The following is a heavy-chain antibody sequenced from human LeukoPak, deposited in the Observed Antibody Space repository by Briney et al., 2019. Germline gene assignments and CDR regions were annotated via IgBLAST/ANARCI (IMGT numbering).Heavy chain of an antibody. J-gene: IGHJ1*01. Sequence: GGSLRLSCAASGFTFSSYAMRWVRQAPGKGLEWVSAISGSGRSTFYADSVNGRFTISRDNSKNTLYLQMNSLRAEDTAIYYCARGNRDVYPEYFQHWGQGTLVTVSS. CDR3: ARGNRDVYPEYFQH. V-gene: IGHV3-23*01. CDR2: ISGSGRST. CDR1: GFTFSSYA. D-gene: IGHD3-10*02.